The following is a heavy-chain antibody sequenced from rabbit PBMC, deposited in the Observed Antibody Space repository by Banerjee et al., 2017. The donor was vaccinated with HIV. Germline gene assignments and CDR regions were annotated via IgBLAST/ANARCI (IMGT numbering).Heavy chain of an antibody. D-gene: IGHD7-1*01. CDR2: IYAGSSGST. CDR1: GFSFSSSYY. Sequence: QQLEESGGGLVKPGASLTLTCTASGFSFSSSYYMCWVRQAPGKGLEWIACIYAGSSGSTYYASWAKGRFTISKTSSTTVTLQMTSLTAADTATYFCARYAGYTDYGCADLWGQGTLVTVS. V-gene: IGHV1S40*01. CDR3: ARYAGYTDYGCADL. J-gene: IGHJ4*01.